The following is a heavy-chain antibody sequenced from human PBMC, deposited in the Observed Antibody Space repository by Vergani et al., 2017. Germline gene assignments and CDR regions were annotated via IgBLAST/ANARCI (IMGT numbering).Heavy chain of an antibody. CDR3: ARETGYDSRGWFDP. Sequence: QVQLQESGPGLVKPSQTLSLTCTVSGGSISSGSYYWSWIRQPAGKGLEWIGRIYTSGSPNYNPSLKSRVTISVDTSKNQFSLKLSSVTAADTAVYYCARETGYDSRGWFDPWGQGTLVTVSS. CDR1: GGSISSGSYY. J-gene: IGHJ5*02. D-gene: IGHD5-12*01. V-gene: IGHV4-61*02. CDR2: IYTSGSP.